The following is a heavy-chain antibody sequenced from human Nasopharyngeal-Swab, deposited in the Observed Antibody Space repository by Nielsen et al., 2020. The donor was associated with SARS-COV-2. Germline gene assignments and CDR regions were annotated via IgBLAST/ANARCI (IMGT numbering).Heavy chain of an antibody. V-gene: IGHV3-23*01. CDR1: GFTFSRFG. CDR2: ISASGVTT. J-gene: IGHJ6*02. CDR3: AKDRLYYGMDV. Sequence: GESLKISCAASGFTFSRFGMGWVRQAPGKGLEWVSAISASGVTTYYADSVKGRFTISRDNSKNTLYLQMNSLRAEDTAVYYCAKDRLYYGMDVWGQGTTVTVSS.